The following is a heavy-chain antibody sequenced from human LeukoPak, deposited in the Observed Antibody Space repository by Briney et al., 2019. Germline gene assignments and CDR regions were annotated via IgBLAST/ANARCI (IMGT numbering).Heavy chain of an antibody. CDR2: IRYDGSNK. CDR3: TTGTTTSNWFDP. V-gene: IGHV3-30*02. CDR1: GFTFSSYA. D-gene: IGHD1-1*01. J-gene: IGHJ5*02. Sequence: GGSLRLSCAASGFTFSSYAMSWVRQAPGKGLEWVAFIRYDGSNKYYADSVKGRFTISRDNSKNTLYLQMNSLRAEDTAVYYGTTGTTTSNWFDPWGQGTLVTVSS.